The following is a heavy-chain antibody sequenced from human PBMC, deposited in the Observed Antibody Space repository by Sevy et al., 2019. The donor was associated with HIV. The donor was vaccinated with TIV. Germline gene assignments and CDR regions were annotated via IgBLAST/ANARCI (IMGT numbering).Heavy chain of an antibody. D-gene: IGHD4-4*01. CDR1: GDSVSTNSVT. CDR2: TYYRSKWYN. Sequence: SQTLSLTCAISGDSVSTNSVTWNWIRQSPSRGLEWLGRTYYRSKWYNDYAVSVKSRITINPDTSKNQFSLKLSSVTAADTAVYYCARMTTVTTGFDYWGQGTLVTVPQ. J-gene: IGHJ4*02. V-gene: IGHV6-1*01. CDR3: ARMTTVTTGFDY.